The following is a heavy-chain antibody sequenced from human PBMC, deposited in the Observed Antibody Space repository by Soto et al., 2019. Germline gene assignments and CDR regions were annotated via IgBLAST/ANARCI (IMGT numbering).Heavy chain of an antibody. J-gene: IGHJ4*01. CDR2: IMPLYATP. V-gene: IGHV1-69*01. CDR3: ASLSNWSSGDGRAAV. Sequence: QVQLVQSGAAVRKPGSSVKVSCKASGGTFNTYTISWVRQVPGQGLEWMGGIMPLYATPTYAQPFLGRLTIAADDHTSSVYIALMTLRSEAPPLYYCASLSNWSSGDGRAAVWGRVTVGSVAS. CDR1: GGTFNTYT. D-gene: IGHD1-26*01.